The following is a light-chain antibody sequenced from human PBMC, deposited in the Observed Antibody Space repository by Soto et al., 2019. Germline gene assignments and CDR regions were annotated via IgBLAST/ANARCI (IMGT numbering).Light chain of an antibody. CDR3: QQLNSYPPLT. Sequence: DIQLTQSPSSLSASVGDRVTITCRASQSINKYLNWYQQKPGKPPKLLIYTASNLYSGVPSRFSGSGSGTEFTLTISSLHPEDFATYYCQQLNSYPPLTFGGGTKVDIK. V-gene: IGKV1-39*01. CDR2: TAS. CDR1: QSINKY. J-gene: IGKJ4*01.